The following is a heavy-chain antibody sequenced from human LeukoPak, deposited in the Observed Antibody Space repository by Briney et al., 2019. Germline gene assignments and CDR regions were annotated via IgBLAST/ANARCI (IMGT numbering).Heavy chain of an antibody. CDR2: INPNSGGT. CDR3: ARPRAGLDGFGAFDI. CDR1: GYTFTGYY. J-gene: IGHJ3*02. V-gene: IGHV1-2*04. Sequence: ASVKVSCKASGYTFTGYYMHWVRQAPGQGLEWMGWINPNSGGTNYAQKFQGWVTTTRDTSISTAYMELSRLRSDDTAVYYCARPRAGLDGFGAFDIWGQGTMVTVSS. D-gene: IGHD3/OR15-3a*01.